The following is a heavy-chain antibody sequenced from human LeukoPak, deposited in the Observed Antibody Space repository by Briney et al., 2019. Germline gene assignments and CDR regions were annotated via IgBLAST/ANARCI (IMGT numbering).Heavy chain of an antibody. CDR2: ISYDGSNK. CDR1: GFTFRSYA. J-gene: IGHJ4*02. Sequence: GGSLRLSCAASGFTFRSYAMHWVRQAPGKGLEWVAIISYDGSNKYYADSVRGRFTISRDNSKNTLYLQMNSLRLEDTAVYYCARGYCSSTFCDLDFDYWGQGTLVIVSS. V-gene: IGHV3-30*01. D-gene: IGHD2-2*01. CDR3: ARGYCSSTFCDLDFDY.